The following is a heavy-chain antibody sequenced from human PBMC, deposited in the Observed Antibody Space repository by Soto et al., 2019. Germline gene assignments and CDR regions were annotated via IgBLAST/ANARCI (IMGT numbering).Heavy chain of an antibody. J-gene: IGHJ2*01. CDR1: GFTFSSYS. Sequence: EVQLVESGGGLVQPGGSLRLSCAASGFTFSSYSMNWLRQAPGKGLEWVSYISSSSSTIYYADSVKGRFTISRDNAKNSLYLQMNSLRDEDTAVYYCARGYSYGAGWYFDLWGRGTLVTVSS. V-gene: IGHV3-48*02. CDR2: ISSSSSTI. D-gene: IGHD5-18*01. CDR3: ARGYSYGAGWYFDL.